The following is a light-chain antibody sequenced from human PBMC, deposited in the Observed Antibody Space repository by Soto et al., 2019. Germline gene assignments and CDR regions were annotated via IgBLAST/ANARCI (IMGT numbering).Light chain of an antibody. V-gene: IGKV3-15*01. CDR1: QGIRSY. CDR2: GAS. CDR3: QQYNNWPPWT. J-gene: IGKJ1*01. Sequence: PGDRVTITCRASQGIRSYLAWYQQRPGKAPELLIYGASTRATGIPARFSGSGSGTEFTLTISSLQSEDFAVYYCQQYNNWPPWTFGQGTKVDIK.